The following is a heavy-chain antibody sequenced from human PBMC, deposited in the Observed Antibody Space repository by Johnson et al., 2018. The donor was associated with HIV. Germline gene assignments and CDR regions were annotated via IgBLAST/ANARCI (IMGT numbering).Heavy chain of an antibody. D-gene: IGHD1-26*01. CDR3: ARVWSGSYYSNAFDI. CDR2: ISGSGGST. Sequence: VQLVESGGGVVQPGRSLRLSCAASGFTFSSYAMSWVRQSPGKGLEWVSAISGSGGSTYYADSVKGRFTISRDNAKNSLYLQMNSLRAEDTALYYCARVWSGSYYSNAFDIWGQGTMVTVSS. J-gene: IGHJ3*02. V-gene: IGHV3-23*04. CDR1: GFTFSSYA.